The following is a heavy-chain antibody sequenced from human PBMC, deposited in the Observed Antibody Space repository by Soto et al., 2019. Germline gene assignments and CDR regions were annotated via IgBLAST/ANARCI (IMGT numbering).Heavy chain of an antibody. D-gene: IGHD1-26*01. CDR3: ARXLYSGSYSGYYYYGMDV. J-gene: IGHJ6*02. V-gene: IGHV1-2*04. Sequence: GAPVKVSCKASGYTFTGYYMHWVRQAPGQGLEWMGWINPNSGGTNYAQKFQGWVTMTRDTSISTAYMELSRLRSDDTAVYYCARXLYSGSYSGYYYYGMDVWGQGTTVTVSS. CDR1: GYTFTGYY. CDR2: INPNSGGT.